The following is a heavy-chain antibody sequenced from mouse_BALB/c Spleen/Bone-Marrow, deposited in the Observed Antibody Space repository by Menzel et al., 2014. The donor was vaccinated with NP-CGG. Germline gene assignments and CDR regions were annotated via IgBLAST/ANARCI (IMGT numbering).Heavy chain of an antibody. CDR1: GDSITSGY. J-gene: IGHJ2*01. V-gene: IGHV3-8*02. D-gene: IGHD2-3*01. Sequence: EVKLMESGPGLVKPSQTLSLTCSVTGDSITSGYWHWIRQFPGNKLEYIGYISSSGSTYYSPSLNSRISITRDTSKNQYYLQLNSVTTEDTATYYCATYDGYYFDYWGQGTTLTVSS. CDR2: ISSSGST. CDR3: ATYDGYYFDY.